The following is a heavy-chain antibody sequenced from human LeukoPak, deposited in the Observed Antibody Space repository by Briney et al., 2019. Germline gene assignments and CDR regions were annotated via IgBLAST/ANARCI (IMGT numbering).Heavy chain of an antibody. CDR3: ARGEMAAGFDY. J-gene: IGHJ4*02. V-gene: IGHV4-59*01. CDR1: GGSISSYY. Sequence: SETLSLTCTVPGGSISSYYWSWIRQPPGKGLEWIGYIYYSGSTNYNPSLKSRVTISVDTSKNQFYLKLSSVTAADTAVYYCARGEMAAGFDYWGQGTLVTVSS. CDR2: IYYSGST. D-gene: IGHD5-24*01.